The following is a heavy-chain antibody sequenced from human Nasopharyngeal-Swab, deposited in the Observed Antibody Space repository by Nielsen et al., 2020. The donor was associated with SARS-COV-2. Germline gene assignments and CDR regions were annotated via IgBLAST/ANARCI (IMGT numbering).Heavy chain of an antibody. CDR3: ARDQRRGYSGYDHTYFDY. D-gene: IGHD5-12*01. CDR2: IIPIFGTA. V-gene: IGHV1-69*01. J-gene: IGHJ4*02. Sequence: WVRHAPGQGREWMGGIIPIFGTANYAQKFQGRVTITADESTSTAYMELSSLRSEDTAVYYCARDQRRGYSGYDHTYFDYWGQGTLVTVSS.